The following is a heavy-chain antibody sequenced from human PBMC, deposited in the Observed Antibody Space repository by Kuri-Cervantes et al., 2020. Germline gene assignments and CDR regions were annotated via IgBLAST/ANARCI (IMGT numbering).Heavy chain of an antibody. V-gene: IGHV4-39*07. J-gene: IGHJ6*03. CDR3: ARGRGYSSSSEYYYYMDV. Sequence: SETLSLTCTVSGGSISSSSYYWGWIRQPPGKGLEWIGEINHSGSTNYNPSLKSRVTISVDTSKNQFCLKLSSVTAADTAVYYCARGRGYSSSSEYYYYMDVWGKGTTVTVSS. CDR1: GGSISSSSYY. D-gene: IGHD6-13*01. CDR2: INHSGST.